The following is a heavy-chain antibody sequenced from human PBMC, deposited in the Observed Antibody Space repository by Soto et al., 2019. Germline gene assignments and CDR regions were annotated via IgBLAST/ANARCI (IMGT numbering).Heavy chain of an antibody. D-gene: IGHD6-19*01. V-gene: IGHV1-46*01. J-gene: IGHJ4*02. CDR3: ARNIDTVAGTGCFDY. Sequence: QVQLVQSGAEVKKPGASVKVSCKASGYTFTSYYMHWVRQAPGQGLEWMGIINPSGGSTSYAQKFQGRVTMTRDTSTSTVYMELSSLRSEDTAVYYCARNIDTVAGTGCFDYWGQGTLVTVSS. CDR1: GYTFTSYY. CDR2: INPSGGST.